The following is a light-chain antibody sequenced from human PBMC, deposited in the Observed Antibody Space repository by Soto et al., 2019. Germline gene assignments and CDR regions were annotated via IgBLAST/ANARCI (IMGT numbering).Light chain of an antibody. CDR3: SSYTSSRAYV. V-gene: IGLV2-14*01. CDR1: SSDVGGYNY. CDR2: EVS. J-gene: IGLJ1*01. Sequence: QSVLTQPASVSLSPGQSITMSCTGTSSDVGGYNYVSWYQQQSGKAPKLMIHEVSNRPSGVSNRFSGSKSGNTASLTISGLQAEDEADYYCSSYTSSRAYVFGIGTKVTVL.